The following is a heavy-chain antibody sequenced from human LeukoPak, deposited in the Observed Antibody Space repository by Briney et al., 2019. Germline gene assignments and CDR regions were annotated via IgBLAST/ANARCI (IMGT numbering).Heavy chain of an antibody. CDR1: GGSISSYY. V-gene: IGHV4-4*07. J-gene: IGHJ1*01. Sequence: SETLSLTCTVSGGSISSYYWSWIRQPAGKGLEWIGRIYTSGSTNYNPSLKSRVTISVDKSKNQFSLKLSSVTAADTAVYYCARLSSYSSGLIQHWGQGTLVTVSS. D-gene: IGHD6-19*01. CDR3: ARLSSYSSGLIQH. CDR2: IYTSGST.